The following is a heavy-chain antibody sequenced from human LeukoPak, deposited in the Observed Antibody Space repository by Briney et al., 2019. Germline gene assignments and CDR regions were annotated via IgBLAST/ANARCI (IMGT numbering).Heavy chain of an antibody. CDR2: MKEDGSET. D-gene: IGHD3-3*01. J-gene: IGHJ1*01. Sequence: GGSLRLSCAVSEFSFSNHWMTWVRQAPGKGLEWVANMKEDGSETFYVDSVKGRFTISRDNARNSLYLQMSSLKTEDTAVYYCAKHIYGVVSIQQWGQGTLVTVSS. CDR1: EFSFSNHW. V-gene: IGHV3-7*03. CDR3: AKHIYGVVSIQQ.